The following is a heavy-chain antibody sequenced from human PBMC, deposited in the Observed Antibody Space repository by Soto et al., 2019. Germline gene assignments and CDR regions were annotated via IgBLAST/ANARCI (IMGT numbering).Heavy chain of an antibody. Sequence: GGSLRLSCAASGFSFTIYAMHWVRQAPGKGLEWVSAISYDGSDAYYADSVKGRFTISRDNSKNTLYLQMNSLRAEDTAVYYCASGGYCSGGTCYRNPPIFDYWGQGTRVTVAS. CDR3: ASGGYCSGGTCYRNPPIFDY. CDR1: GFSFTIYA. CDR2: ISYDGSDA. D-gene: IGHD2-15*01. V-gene: IGHV3-30*01. J-gene: IGHJ4*02.